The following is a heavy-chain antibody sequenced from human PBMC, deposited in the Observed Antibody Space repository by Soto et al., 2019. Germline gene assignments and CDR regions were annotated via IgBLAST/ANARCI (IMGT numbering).Heavy chain of an antibody. CDR2: ISYDGSNK. CDR3: ARVTRGSSWYVDY. Sequence: GSLRLSCAASGFTFSSYAMHWVRQAPGKGLEWVAVISYDGSNKYYADSVKGRFTISRDNSKNTLYLQMNSLRAEDTAVYYCARVTRGSSWYVDYWGQGTLVTVS. CDR1: GFTFSSYA. J-gene: IGHJ4*02. D-gene: IGHD6-13*01. V-gene: IGHV3-30-3*01.